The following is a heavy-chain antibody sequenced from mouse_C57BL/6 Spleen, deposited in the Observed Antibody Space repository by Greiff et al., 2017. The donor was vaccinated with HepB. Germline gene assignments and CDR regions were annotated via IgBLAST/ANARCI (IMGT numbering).Heavy chain of an antibody. CDR1: GYTFTDYE. D-gene: IGHD1-1*01. CDR2: IDPETGGT. Sequence: VQLVESGAELVRPGASVTLSCKASGYTFTDYEMHWVKQTPVHGLEWIGAIDPETGGTAYNQKFKGKAILTADKSSSTAYMELRSLTSEDSAVYYCTRRGYYYYGSSQGYVDVWGTGTTVT. CDR3: TRRGYYYYGSSQGYVDV. J-gene: IGHJ1*03. V-gene: IGHV1-15*01.